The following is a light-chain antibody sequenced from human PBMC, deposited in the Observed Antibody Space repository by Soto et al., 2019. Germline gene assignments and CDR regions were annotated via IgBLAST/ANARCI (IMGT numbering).Light chain of an antibody. CDR1: SSDVGGYNY. J-gene: IGLJ1*01. V-gene: IGLV2-14*03. Sequence: QSVLTQPASVSGSPGQSITISCTGTSSDVGGYNYVSWYQQHPGKAPKLLIYEVTYWPSGVSNRFSGSKSGNTASLTISGLQAEDEADYFCGSYTSSNTLVFGTGTKLTVL. CDR2: EVT. CDR3: GSYTSSNTLV.